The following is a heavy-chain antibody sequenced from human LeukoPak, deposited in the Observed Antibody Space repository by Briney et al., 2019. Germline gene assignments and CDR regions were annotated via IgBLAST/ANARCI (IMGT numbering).Heavy chain of an antibody. V-gene: IGHV3-23*01. CDR2: ISGSGGST. J-gene: IGHJ3*02. Sequence: GSLRLSCAASGFTFSGYAMSWVRQAPGKGLEWVSAISGSGGSTYYADSVKGRFTISRDNSKNTLYLQMNSLRAEDTAVYYCAKDSAVAWATDAFDIWGQGTMVTVSS. CDR3: AKDSAVAWATDAFDI. D-gene: IGHD6-19*01. CDR1: GFTFSGYA.